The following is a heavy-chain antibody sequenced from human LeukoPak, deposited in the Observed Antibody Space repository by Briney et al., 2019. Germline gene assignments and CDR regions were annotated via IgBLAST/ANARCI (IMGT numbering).Heavy chain of an antibody. CDR2: IYYTGTT. V-gene: IGHV4-59*01. J-gene: IGHJ6*02. CDR1: GGSISSYY. D-gene: IGHD6-13*01. CDR3: ASTSSNSWYYGMDV. Sequence: PSETLSLTCTVSGGSISSYYWSWIRQPPGKGLEWIGFIYYTGTTTYNPSLKSRVTISVDTSKNQFSLKLSSVTAADTAVYYYASTSSNSWYYGMDVWGQGTTVTVSS.